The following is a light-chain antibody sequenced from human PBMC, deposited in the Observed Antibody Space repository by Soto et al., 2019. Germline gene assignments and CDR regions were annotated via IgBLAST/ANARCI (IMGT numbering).Light chain of an antibody. CDR2: STS. Sequence: DIQMTQSPSSVSASVGDRVTITCRASRGISTWLAWYQQKPGKAPKLLIYSTSTLYRGVPSRFSGSGSGTDFTLTITGLLPEDFATYYCQQANSFPWTFGQGTKVDIK. CDR1: RGISTW. J-gene: IGKJ1*01. V-gene: IGKV1D-12*01. CDR3: QQANSFPWT.